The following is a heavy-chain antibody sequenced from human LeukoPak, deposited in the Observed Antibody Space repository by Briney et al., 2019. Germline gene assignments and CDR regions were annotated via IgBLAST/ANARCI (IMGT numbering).Heavy chain of an antibody. CDR3: ARSTLGYCSGGSCSWFDP. D-gene: IGHD2-15*01. Sequence: SETLSLTCTVSGGSISTYYWSWIRQHPGKGLEWIGYVYYSGTTNYNPSLKSGVTISGDTSNNQFSLKLSSVTAADTAVYCCARSTLGYCSGGSCSWFDPWGEGTLVTVSS. CDR2: VYYSGTT. V-gene: IGHV4-59*01. J-gene: IGHJ5*02. CDR1: GGSISTYY.